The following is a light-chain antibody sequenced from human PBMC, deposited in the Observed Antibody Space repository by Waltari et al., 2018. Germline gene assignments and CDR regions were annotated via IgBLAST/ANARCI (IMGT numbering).Light chain of an antibody. CDR2: WAS. J-gene: IGKJ2*01. CDR3: QQCYTFPYT. CDR1: QSVLSTSNNKNY. Sequence: DIVLTQAPDSLAVSLGERATINCKSSQSVLSTSNNKNYLGWYQQKPGKPPKLLITWASTRESGFPDRFSGSGSGTDFTLTISSLQAEDVSVYFCQQCYTFPYTFGQGTKLEIK. V-gene: IGKV4-1*01.